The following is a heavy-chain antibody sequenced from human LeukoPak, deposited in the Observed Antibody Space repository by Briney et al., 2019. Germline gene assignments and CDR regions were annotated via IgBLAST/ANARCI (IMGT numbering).Heavy chain of an antibody. CDR2: FDPEDGET. CDR1: GYTLTELS. V-gene: IGHV1-24*01. Sequence: ASVKVSCKVSGYTLTELSMHWVRQAPGKGLEWMGGFDPEDGETIYAQKFQGRVTMTEDTSTDTAYMELGSLRSEDTAVYYCARNGAGVAVSPYARGFDYWGQGTLVTVSS. D-gene: IGHD6-19*01. CDR3: ARNGAGVAVSPYARGFDY. J-gene: IGHJ4*02.